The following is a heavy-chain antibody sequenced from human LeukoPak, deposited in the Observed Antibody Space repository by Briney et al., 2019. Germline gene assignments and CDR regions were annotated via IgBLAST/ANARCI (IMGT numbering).Heavy chain of an antibody. CDR2: IYYSGST. CDR3: ARAVGPFDY. V-gene: IGHV4-59*02. J-gene: IGHJ4*02. CDR1: GFTVSSNY. Sequence: GPLRLSCAASGFTVSSNYMSWIRQPPGKGLEWIGYIYYSGSTNYNPSLKSRVTISVDTSKNQFSLKLSSVTAADTAVYYCARAVGPFDYWGQGTLVTVSS.